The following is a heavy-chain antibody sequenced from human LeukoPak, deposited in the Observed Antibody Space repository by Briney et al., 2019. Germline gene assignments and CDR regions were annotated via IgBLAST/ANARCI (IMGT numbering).Heavy chain of an antibody. J-gene: IGHJ6*03. CDR2: IYSGGST. D-gene: IGHD6-13*01. CDR3: ARLGQQLVDYYYYYYMDV. Sequence: PGGSLRLSCAASGFTVSSNYMSWVRQAPGKGLEWVSVIYSGGSTYYADSVKGRFTISRDNSKNTLYLQMNSLRAEDTAVYYCARLGQQLVDYYYYYYMDVWGKGTTVTVSS. V-gene: IGHV3-66*02. CDR1: GFTVSSNY.